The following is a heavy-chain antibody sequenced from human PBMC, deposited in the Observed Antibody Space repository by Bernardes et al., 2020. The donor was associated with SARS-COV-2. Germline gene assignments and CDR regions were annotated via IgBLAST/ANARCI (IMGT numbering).Heavy chain of an antibody. D-gene: IGHD2-2*01. CDR1: GFTFSSYS. CDR3: ARSIVDSDDIVVVPAAPPLDYYYMDV. CDR2: ISSSSSYI. V-gene: IGHV3-21*01. J-gene: IGHJ6*03. Sequence: GGSLRLSCAASGFTFSSYSMNWVRQAPGKGLEWVSSISSSSSYIYYADSVKGRFTISRDNAKNSLYLQMNSLRAEDTAVYYCARSIVDSDDIVVVPAAPPLDYYYMDVWGKGTTVTVSS.